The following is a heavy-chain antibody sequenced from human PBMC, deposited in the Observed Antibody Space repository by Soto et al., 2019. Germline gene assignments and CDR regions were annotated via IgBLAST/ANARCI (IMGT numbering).Heavy chain of an antibody. CDR2: ISYDGSNK. V-gene: IGHV3-30*18. Sequence: QVQLVESGGGVVQPGRSLRLSCAASGFTFSSYGMHWVRQAPGKGLEWVAVISYDGSNKYYADSVKGRFTISRDNSKNTLYLQRNSLRAEATAVYYCANDWSGYYNTGWFDPWGQGTLVTVSS. CDR1: GFTFSSYG. J-gene: IGHJ5*02. CDR3: ANDWSGYYNTGWFDP. D-gene: IGHD3-3*01.